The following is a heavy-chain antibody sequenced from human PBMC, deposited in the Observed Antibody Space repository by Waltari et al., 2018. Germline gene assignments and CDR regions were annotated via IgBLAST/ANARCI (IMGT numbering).Heavy chain of an antibody. CDR3: ARGYYGSGSYYNPLGAFDI. J-gene: IGHJ3*02. D-gene: IGHD3-10*01. CDR1: GGSISSYY. CDR2: IYYSGST. Sequence: QVQLQESGPGLVKPSETLSLTCTVSGGSISSYYWSWIRKPPGKGLEWIEYIYYSGSTNYNPSLKSRVTISVDTSKNQFSLKLSSVTAADTAVYYCARGYYGSGSYYNPLGAFDIWGQGTMVTVSS. V-gene: IGHV4-59*01.